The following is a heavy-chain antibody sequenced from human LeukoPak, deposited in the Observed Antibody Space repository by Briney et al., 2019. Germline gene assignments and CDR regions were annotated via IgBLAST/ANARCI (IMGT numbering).Heavy chain of an antibody. CDR1: GGSISSYY. CDR3: ASSYGSGSYYP. D-gene: IGHD3-10*01. Sequence: SETLSLTCTVSGGSISSYYWRWIRQPPGKGLEWIGYIYYSGSTNYNPSLKSRVTISVDTSKNQFSLKLSSVTAADTAVYYCASSYGSGSYYPCGQGTLVTVSS. V-gene: IGHV4-59*01. J-gene: IGHJ5*02. CDR2: IYYSGST.